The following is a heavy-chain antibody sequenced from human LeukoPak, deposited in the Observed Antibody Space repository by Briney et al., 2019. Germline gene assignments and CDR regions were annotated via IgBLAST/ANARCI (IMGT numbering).Heavy chain of an antibody. CDR1: GFTFSDYY. Sequence: PGGSLRLSCAASGFTFSDYYMSWVRQAPGKGLEWISYISSSGSTIYYADSVRGQFTISRDNAKNSLYLQMNSLRAEDTAVYYCARVQKGIAAAGTGGGWFEPWGQGTLVTVSA. CDR2: ISSSGSTI. D-gene: IGHD6-13*01. V-gene: IGHV3-11*01. CDR3: ARVQKGIAAAGTGGGWFEP. J-gene: IGHJ5*02.